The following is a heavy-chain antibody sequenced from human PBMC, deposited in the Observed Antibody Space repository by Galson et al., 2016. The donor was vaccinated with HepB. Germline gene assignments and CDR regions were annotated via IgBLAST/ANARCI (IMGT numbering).Heavy chain of an antibody. CDR2: ISYDGSNK. V-gene: IGHV3-30-3*01. CDR1: GFTFSSYA. CDR3: ARTLYDYVWGSYRYPQDY. J-gene: IGHJ4*02. Sequence: SLRLSCAASGFTFSSYAMHWVRQAPGKGLEWVAVISYDGSNKYYADSVTGRFTISRDNSKNTLYLQMNSLRTEDTSVYCCARTLYDYVWGSYRYPQDYWGQGTLVTVSS. D-gene: IGHD3-16*02.